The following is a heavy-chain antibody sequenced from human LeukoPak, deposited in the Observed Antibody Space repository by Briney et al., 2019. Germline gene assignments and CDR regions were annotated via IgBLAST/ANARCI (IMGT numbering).Heavy chain of an antibody. CDR2: IYYSGST. D-gene: IGHD6-19*01. Sequence: SETLSLTCAVYGGSFSGYYWSWIRQPPGKGLEWIGYIYYSGSTYYNPSLKSRVTISVDTSKNQFSLKLSSVTAADTAVYYCARPGYSSPGAFDIWGQGTMVTVSS. V-gene: IGHV4-30-4*01. J-gene: IGHJ3*02. CDR3: ARPGYSSPGAFDI. CDR1: GGSFSGYY.